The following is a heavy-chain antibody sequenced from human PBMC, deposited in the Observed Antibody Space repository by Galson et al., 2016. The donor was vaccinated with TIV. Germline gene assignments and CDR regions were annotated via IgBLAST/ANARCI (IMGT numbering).Heavy chain of an antibody. CDR3: ARSGDYGDY. V-gene: IGHV1-8*02. J-gene: IGHJ4*02. CDR2: MNPNSGNT. Sequence: SVKVSCKAAGCTFTSYDINWVRQATGQGLEWMGWMNPNSGNTGYAQKFRGRVTMTRNTSVRTAYMELSSLRSEVTAVYYCARSGDYGDYWGQGTLVTVSS. D-gene: IGHD4-17*01. CDR1: GCTFTSYD.